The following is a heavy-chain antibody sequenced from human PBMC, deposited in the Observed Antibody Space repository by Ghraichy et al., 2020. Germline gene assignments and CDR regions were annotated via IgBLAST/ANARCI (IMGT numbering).Heavy chain of an antibody. CDR1: GFTFSSYA. CDR3: AKPPGGFMDV. Sequence: GGSLRLSCAASGFTFSSYAMHWVRQAPGKGLEWVAVISYDGSNKYYADSVKGRFTISRDNSKNTLYLQMNSLRAEDTAVYYCAKPPGGFMDVWGQGTTVTVSS. J-gene: IGHJ6*02. CDR2: ISYDGSNK. D-gene: IGHD3-10*01. V-gene: IGHV3-30-3*02.